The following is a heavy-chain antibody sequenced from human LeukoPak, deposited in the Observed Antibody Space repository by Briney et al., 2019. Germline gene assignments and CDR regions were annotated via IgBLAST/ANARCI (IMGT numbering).Heavy chain of an antibody. CDR1: GGSISSGGYY. Sequence: SETLSLTCTVSGGSISSGGYYWSWIRQHPGKGLEWIGYIYYSGSTYYNLSLKSRVTISVDTSKNQFSLKLSSVTAADTAVYYCARDRLDLRGGMDVWGQGTTVTVSS. CDR3: ARDRLDLRGGMDV. CDR2: IYYSGST. J-gene: IGHJ6*02. V-gene: IGHV4-31*03. D-gene: IGHD1-7*01.